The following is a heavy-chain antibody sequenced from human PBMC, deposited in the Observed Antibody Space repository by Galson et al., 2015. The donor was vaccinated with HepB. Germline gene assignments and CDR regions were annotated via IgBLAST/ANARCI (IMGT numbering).Heavy chain of an antibody. Sequence: SLRLSCAASGFTFSSYSMNWVRQAPGKGLEWVSYIGTSSSTRYYADSVKGRFTISRDNAKNSLYLQMNSLRAEDTAVYYCARGGVDYWAQGTLATVSS. D-gene: IGHD3-10*01. CDR2: IGTSSSTR. J-gene: IGHJ4*02. CDR3: ARGGVDY. CDR1: GFTFSSYS. V-gene: IGHV3-48*01.